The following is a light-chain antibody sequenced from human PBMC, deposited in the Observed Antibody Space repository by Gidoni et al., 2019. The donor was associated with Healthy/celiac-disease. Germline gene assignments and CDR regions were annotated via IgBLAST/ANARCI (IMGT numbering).Light chain of an antibody. V-gene: IGKV1-39*01. CDR2: AAS. CDR1: QSISSY. J-gene: IGKJ3*01. CDR3: QQSYSTPVT. Sequence: ITCRASQSISSYLNWYQQKPGKAPKLLIYAASSLQSGVPSRFSGSGSGTDFTLTISSLQPEDFATYYCQQSYSTPVTFGPGTKVDIK.